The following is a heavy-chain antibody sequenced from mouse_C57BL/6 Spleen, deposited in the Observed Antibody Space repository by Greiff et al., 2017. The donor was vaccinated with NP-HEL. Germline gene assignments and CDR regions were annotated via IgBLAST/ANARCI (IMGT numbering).Heavy chain of an antibody. D-gene: IGHD1-1*01. CDR3: ARPEDYGSSSAWFAY. CDR2: ISGGGGNT. J-gene: IGHJ3*01. CDR1: GFTFSSYT. Sequence: EVQVVESGGGLVKPGGSLKLSCAASGFTFSSYTMSWVRQTPEKRLEWVATISGGGGNTYYPDSVKGRFTISRDNAKNTLYLQLSSLRSEDTALYYGARPEDYGSSSAWFAYWGQGTLVTVSA. V-gene: IGHV5-9*01.